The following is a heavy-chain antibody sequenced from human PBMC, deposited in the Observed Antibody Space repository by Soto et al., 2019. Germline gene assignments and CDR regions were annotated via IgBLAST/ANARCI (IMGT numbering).Heavy chain of an antibody. CDR2: IYYSGVT. J-gene: IGHJ5*02. CDR1: GGSISSSDYY. V-gene: IGHV4-39*01. D-gene: IGHD3-22*01. CDR3: MRYYETEGCFDP. Sequence: PSETLSLTCTVSGGSISSSDYYWGWIRQPPGKGLEWIGSIYYSGVTYYNPSLRSRVTISVDTSKNQFSLRLTSVTAADTAVYYSMRYYETEGCFDPWGQGTLVTVSS.